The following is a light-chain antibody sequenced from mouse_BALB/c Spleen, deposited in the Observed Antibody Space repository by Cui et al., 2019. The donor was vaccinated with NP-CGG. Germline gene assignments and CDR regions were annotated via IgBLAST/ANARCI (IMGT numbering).Light chain of an antibody. J-gene: IGLJ1*01. CDR1: TGAITTSNY. Sequence: QSVVTHESAVTTSPGETVTLTCRSSTGAITTSNYANWVQEKPDHLFTGLIGGTNNRAPGVPARFSGSLIGDKAALTITGAQTEDEAIYFCVLWYSNHRVFGGGTKLTVL. V-gene: IGLV1*01. CDR3: VLWYSNHRV. CDR2: GTN.